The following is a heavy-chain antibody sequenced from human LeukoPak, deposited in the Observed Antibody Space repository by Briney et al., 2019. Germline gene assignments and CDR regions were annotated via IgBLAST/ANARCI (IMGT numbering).Heavy chain of an antibody. V-gene: IGHV3-53*01. D-gene: IGHD3-10*01. CDR2: IYSGGST. J-gene: IGHJ5*02. Sequence: GGSLRLSCAASGFTVSSNYMSWVRQALGKGLEWVSVIYSGGSTYYADSVKGRFTISRDNSKNTLYLQMNSLRAEDTAVYYCAKDDGHYGSGSYSIDPWGQGTLVTVSS. CDR1: GFTVSSNY. CDR3: AKDDGHYGSGSYSIDP.